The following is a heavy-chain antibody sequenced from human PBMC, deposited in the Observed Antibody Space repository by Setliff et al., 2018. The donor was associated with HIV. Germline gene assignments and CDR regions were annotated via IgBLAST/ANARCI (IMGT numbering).Heavy chain of an antibody. CDR3: ATLHSSGWPYYSDY. CDR1: GGSFSGHY. V-gene: IGHV4-34*01. CDR2: INHNGNT. Sequence: PSETLSLTCAVYGGSFSGHYWNWIRQSPGKGLEWIGEINHNGNTNNNPSLKSRVSVSVDTSKNQFSLRLTSVTAADTAVYYCATLHSSGWPYYSDYWGQGILVTVSS. D-gene: IGHD6-19*01. J-gene: IGHJ4*02.